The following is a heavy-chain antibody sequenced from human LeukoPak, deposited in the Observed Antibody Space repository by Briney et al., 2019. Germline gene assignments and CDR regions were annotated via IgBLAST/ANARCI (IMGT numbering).Heavy chain of an antibody. D-gene: IGHD3-10*01. J-gene: IGHJ5*02. V-gene: IGHV4-34*01. CDR3: ARGRAYYYGSGSYCWFDP. CDR1: GGSFSGYY. Sequence: PSETLSLTCAVYGGSFSGYYWSWIRQPPGKGLEWIGEINHSGSTNYNPSLKSRVTISVDTSKNQFSLKLSSVTAADTAAYYCARGRAYYYGSGSYCWFDPWGQGTLVTVSS. CDR2: INHSGST.